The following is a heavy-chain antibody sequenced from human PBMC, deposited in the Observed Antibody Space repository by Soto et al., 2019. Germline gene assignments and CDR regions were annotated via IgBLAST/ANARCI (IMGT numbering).Heavy chain of an antibody. J-gene: IGHJ3*02. CDR1: GFTFSSYA. V-gene: IGHV3-23*01. Sequence: GGSLRLSCAASGFTFSSYAMSWVRQAPGKGLEWVSAISGSGGSTYYADSVKDRFTISRDNSKNTLYLQMNSLRAEDTAVYYCAKDRQKGIAAGPNDAFDIWGQGTMVTVSS. D-gene: IGHD6-13*01. CDR2: ISGSGGST. CDR3: AKDRQKGIAAGPNDAFDI.